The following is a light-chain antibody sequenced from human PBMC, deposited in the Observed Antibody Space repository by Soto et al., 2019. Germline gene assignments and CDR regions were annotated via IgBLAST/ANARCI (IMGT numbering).Light chain of an antibody. Sequence: DIQMTQSPSSLSASVGDRVTITCRASQSISNYLNWYQQKPGQAPKLLIYSASTLQSGVPSRFSGSGSGTDFTLTISSLQPEDFATYYCQQSYTVLSFGQGTKLEIK. CDR2: SAS. V-gene: IGKV1-39*01. J-gene: IGKJ2*01. CDR1: QSISNY. CDR3: QQSYTVLS.